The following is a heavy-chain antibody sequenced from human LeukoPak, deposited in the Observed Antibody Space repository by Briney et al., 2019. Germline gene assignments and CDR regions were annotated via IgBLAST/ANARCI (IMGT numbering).Heavy chain of an antibody. CDR2: IYYSGST. Sequence: SETLSLTCTVSGGSISGSYWSWIRQPPGKGLEWIGYIYYSGSTNYNPSLKSRVTISVDTSKNQFSLKLSSVTAADTAVYYCARVGRYSGYDRAFDIWGQGTMVTVSS. D-gene: IGHD5-12*01. CDR3: ARVGRYSGYDRAFDI. CDR1: GGSISGSY. V-gene: IGHV4-59*01. J-gene: IGHJ3*02.